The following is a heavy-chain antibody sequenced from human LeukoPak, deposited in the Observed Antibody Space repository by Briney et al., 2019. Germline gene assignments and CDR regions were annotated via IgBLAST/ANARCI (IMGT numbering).Heavy chain of an antibody. D-gene: IGHD2-15*01. CDR2: TYYRSKWYN. Sequence: SQTLSLTCAISGDSVSSNSATWNWIRQSPPRGLEWLGRTYYRSKWYNDYAVSVKSRITINPDTSKSQFSLQLNSVTPEDTAIYYCARVVGGSPDYWGQGTLVTVSS. CDR3: ARVVGGSPDY. J-gene: IGHJ4*02. V-gene: IGHV6-1*01. CDR1: GDSVSSNSAT.